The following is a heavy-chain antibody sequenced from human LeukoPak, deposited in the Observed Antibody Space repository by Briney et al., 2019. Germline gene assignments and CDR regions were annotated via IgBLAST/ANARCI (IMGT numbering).Heavy chain of an antibody. V-gene: IGHV4-61*02. D-gene: IGHD3-9*01. CDR2: IYTSGST. Sequence: SETLSLTCTVSGGSISSGSYYWRWIRQPAGTGLEWIGRIYTSGSTNYNPSLKSRVTISVDTSKNQSSLKLSSVTAADTAVYYCARTSWRGDILTGYYIGGAYYFDYWGQGTLVTVSS. J-gene: IGHJ4*02. CDR1: GGSISSGSYY. CDR3: ARTSWRGDILTGYYIGGAYYFDY.